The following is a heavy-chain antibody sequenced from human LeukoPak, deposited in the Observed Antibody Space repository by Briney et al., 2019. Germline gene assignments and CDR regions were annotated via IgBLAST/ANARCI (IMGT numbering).Heavy chain of an antibody. J-gene: IGHJ5*02. CDR2: VHYSGET. V-gene: IGHV4-39*01. CDR3: ARHPGRSNWFDT. CDR1: GGSISSSTYY. D-gene: IGHD1-14*01. Sequence: SETLSLTRTVSGGSISSSTYYWDWIRQSPGKGLEWIGDVHYSGETYYKSSFASRVTMSLDASRNQFSLKLTSVTAADTAVYYCARHPGRSNWFDTWGQGILVTFSS.